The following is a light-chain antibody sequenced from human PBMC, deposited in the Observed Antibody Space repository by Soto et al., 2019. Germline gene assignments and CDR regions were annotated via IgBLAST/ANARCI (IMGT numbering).Light chain of an antibody. J-gene: IGLJ1*01. Sequence: QSVLTQPASVSGSPGQSITISCTGTSSDVVCYNYVSWYQQHPGKAPKFIIYDVSNRPSGVSNRFSGSKSGNTASLTISGLQAEDEADYYCSSYTTSNTRQIVFGTGTKVTVL. CDR1: SSDVVCYNY. V-gene: IGLV2-14*01. CDR2: DVS. CDR3: SSYTTSNTRQIV.